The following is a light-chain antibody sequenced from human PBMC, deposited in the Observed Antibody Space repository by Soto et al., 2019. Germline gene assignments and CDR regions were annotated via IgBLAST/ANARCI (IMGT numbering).Light chain of an antibody. CDR1: QSVASTY. J-gene: IGKJ3*01. CDR2: GAS. V-gene: IGKV3-20*01. Sequence: DIVLTQSPGTLSLSPGERATLSCRASQSVASTYLAWYQQKPGQAPRLLIYGASSRATGIPDRFSGSGSGTDFTLTISRREPEDFAVYYCQQSGNSPPFTFGPGTKVDIK. CDR3: QQSGNSPPFT.